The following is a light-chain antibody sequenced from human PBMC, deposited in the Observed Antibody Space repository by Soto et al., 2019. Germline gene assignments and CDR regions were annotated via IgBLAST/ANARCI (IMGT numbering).Light chain of an antibody. CDR2: KAS. CDR1: QTISSR. J-gene: IGKJ1*01. V-gene: IGKV1-5*03. CDR3: QHYNSYSQA. Sequence: DIQMTQSPPTLSGSVGERVTLSCRASQTISSRLAWYQQKPGEAPKLLIYKASTIKSGVPSRFSGSGSGTEFTLTISSLQPDDFATYYCQHYNSYSQAFGQGTKVDIK.